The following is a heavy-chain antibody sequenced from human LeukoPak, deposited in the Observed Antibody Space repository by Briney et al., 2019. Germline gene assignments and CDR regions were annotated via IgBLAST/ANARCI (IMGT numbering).Heavy chain of an antibody. J-gene: IGHJ5*02. CDR1: GGSISSGGYS. D-gene: IGHD1-14*01. CDR2: IYHSGST. V-gene: IGHV4-30-2*01. Sequence: MSSETLSLTCAVSGGSISSGGYSWSWIRQPPGKGLEWIGYIYHSGSTYYNPSLKSRVTISVDRSKNQFSLKLSSVTAADTAVYYCAREYRDNWFDPWGQGTLVTVSS. CDR3: AREYRDNWFDP.